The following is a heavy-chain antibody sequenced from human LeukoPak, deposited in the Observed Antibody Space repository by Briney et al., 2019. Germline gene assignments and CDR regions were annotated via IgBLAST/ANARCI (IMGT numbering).Heavy chain of an antibody. D-gene: IGHD5-18*01. CDR3: ARSRAGYSYGLDY. J-gene: IGHJ4*02. Sequence: GGSLRLSCAASGFTVSSNYMSWVRQAPGKGLEWVSVIYSGGSTYYADSVKGRFTISRDNSKNTLYLQMNSLRAEDTAVYYCARSRAGYSYGLDYWGQGTLVTVSS. V-gene: IGHV3-53*01. CDR1: GFTVSSNY. CDR2: IYSGGST.